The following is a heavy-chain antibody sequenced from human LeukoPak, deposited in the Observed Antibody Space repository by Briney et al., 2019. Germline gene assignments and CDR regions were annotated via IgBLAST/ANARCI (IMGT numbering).Heavy chain of an antibody. D-gene: IGHD2-15*01. J-gene: IGHJ4*02. CDR3: ASTQRGDYFDY. V-gene: IGHV3-30*02. Sequence: GGSLRLSCAASGFTFSSYGMLWVRQAPGKGLEWVAFIRYDGRNKYYADSVKGRFTISRDNSKNTLYLQMNSLRAEDTAVYYCASTQRGDYFDYWGQGTLVTVSS. CDR2: IRYDGRNK. CDR1: GFTFSSYG.